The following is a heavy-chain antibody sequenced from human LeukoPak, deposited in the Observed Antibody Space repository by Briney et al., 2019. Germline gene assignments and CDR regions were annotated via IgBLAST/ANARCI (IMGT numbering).Heavy chain of an antibody. J-gene: IGHJ4*02. CDR1: GGSISGYY. CDR2: ISNGGSS. D-gene: IGHD5-18*01. CDR3: AGAQRGYTHGYLGGGYFDY. V-gene: IGHV4-59*12. Sequence: SETLFLTCTVSGGSISGYYWSWVRQPPGKGLEWIGYISNGGSSSYNPSLKSRGTMSVDTSKRQFSLNLTSVTAADTAVYYCAGAQRGYTHGYLGGGYFDYWGQETLVTVSS.